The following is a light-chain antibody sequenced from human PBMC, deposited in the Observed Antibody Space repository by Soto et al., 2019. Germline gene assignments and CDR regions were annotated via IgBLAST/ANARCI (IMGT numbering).Light chain of an antibody. V-gene: IGLV2-14*01. CDR1: SSDVGGYNY. CDR2: DVS. J-gene: IGLJ1*01. Sequence: QSALTQPATVSGSPGQSITISCTGTSSDVGGYNYDSWYQQHPGKAPKLMIYDVSNRPSGVSNRFSGSKSGHTASLTISGLQAEDEADYYCSSYTSSSTEVFGTGTKVTVL. CDR3: SSYTSSSTEV.